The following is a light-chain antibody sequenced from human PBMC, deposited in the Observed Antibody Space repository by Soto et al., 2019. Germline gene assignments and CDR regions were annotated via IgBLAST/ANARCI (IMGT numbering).Light chain of an antibody. CDR2: CAS. J-gene: IGKJ3*01. Sequence: EIVLTQSPGTLSLSAGERATLSCRASQTISSNYLAWYQQKPGQAPRLLIFCASYRATGIPDRFSGSGSGTDFTLTISRLEPEYFAVYYCQQYGRSPPEFTFGPGTKVDIK. CDR1: QTISSNY. CDR3: QQYGRSPPEFT. V-gene: IGKV3-20*01.